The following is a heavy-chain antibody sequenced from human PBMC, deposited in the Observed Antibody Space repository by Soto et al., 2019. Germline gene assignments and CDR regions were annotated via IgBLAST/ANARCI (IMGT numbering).Heavy chain of an antibody. CDR3: ARHAASGRNPWYFYY. J-gene: IGHJ4*02. CDR1: GGSISSYY. CDR2: IHYSGST. Sequence: PSETLSLTCSVSGGSISSYYWSWIRQPPGKGLEWIGYIHYSGSTNYNPSLKSRVTMSVDTSKNEFSLNLSSVTAADTAVYYCARHAASGRNPWYFYYWGPGTLVTVSS. V-gene: IGHV4-59*08. D-gene: IGHD3-10*01.